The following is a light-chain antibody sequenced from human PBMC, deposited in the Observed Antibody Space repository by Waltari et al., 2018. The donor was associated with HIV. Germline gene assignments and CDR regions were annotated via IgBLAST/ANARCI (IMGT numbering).Light chain of an antibody. J-gene: IGLJ1*01. CDR2: EVT. V-gene: IGLV2-23*02. CDR1: RTDVGTSNI. Sequence: QSALTQPAYVSGSPGQSITLSCPGTRTDVGTSNIFSWYQQHPGKAPKLIIYEVTKRPSGVSNRFSGSKAGNTASLTISGLQADDEADYYCCSYAGSNTFFGTGTKVTVL. CDR3: CSYAGSNTF.